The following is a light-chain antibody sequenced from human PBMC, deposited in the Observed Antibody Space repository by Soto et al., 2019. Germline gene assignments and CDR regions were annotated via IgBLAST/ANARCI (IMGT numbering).Light chain of an antibody. Sequence: DIQMTQSPSSLSASVGDRVTITCRASQSITYWLAWYQQKPGRAPKLLIYDVFKLQSGVPTRFSGSGSGTEFPLTITRLQPDESATYYFQTYHNFSFTFSQGTKLEIK. V-gene: IGKV1-5*01. CDR2: DVF. CDR3: QTYHNFSFT. J-gene: IGKJ2*01. CDR1: QSITYW.